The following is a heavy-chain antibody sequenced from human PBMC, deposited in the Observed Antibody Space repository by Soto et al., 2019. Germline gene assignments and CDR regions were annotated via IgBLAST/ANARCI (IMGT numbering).Heavy chain of an antibody. V-gene: IGHV1-8*01. CDR2: MNPGSGDT. Sequence: GASVKVSCKASGYSFTNNDVSWVRQATGQGLGWMGWMNPGSGDTGYAQKFQGRVTMTRDISIATAYMELSGLRSDDTAIYYCARMATFGSLNWFDPWGQGTLVTVSS. CDR1: GYSFTNND. CDR3: ARMATFGSLNWFDP. D-gene: IGHD3-10*01. J-gene: IGHJ5*02.